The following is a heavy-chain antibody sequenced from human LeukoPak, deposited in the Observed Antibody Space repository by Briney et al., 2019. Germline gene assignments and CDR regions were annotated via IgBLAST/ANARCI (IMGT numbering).Heavy chain of an antibody. V-gene: IGHV6-1*01. CDR1: GDSVSSNSAA. J-gene: IGHJ5*02. CDR3: ARKVQDDSSGYHAGGHWFDP. Sequence: SQTLSLTCAISGDSVSSNSAAWNWLRQSQSRGLEWLGRTYYRSKWYNDYAVSVKSRITINPDTSKNQFSLQLNSVTPEDTAVYYCARKVQDDSSGYHAGGHWFDPWGQGTLVTVSS. CDR2: TYYRSKWYN. D-gene: IGHD3-22*01.